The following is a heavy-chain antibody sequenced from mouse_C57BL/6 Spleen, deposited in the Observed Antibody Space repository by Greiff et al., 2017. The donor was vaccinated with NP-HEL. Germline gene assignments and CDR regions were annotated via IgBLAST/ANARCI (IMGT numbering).Heavy chain of an antibody. CDR3: GIAVYDYDVFNWYFDV. CDR2: INPSNGGT. Sequence: QVQLQQPGTELVKPGASVKLSCKASGYTFTSYWMHWVKQRPGQGLEWIGNINPSNGGTNYNEKFKSKATLTVDKSSSTAYMQLSSLTSEDSAVYYCGIAVYDYDVFNWYFDVWGTGTTVTVSS. V-gene: IGHV1-53*01. J-gene: IGHJ1*03. CDR1: GYTFTSYW. D-gene: IGHD2-4*01.